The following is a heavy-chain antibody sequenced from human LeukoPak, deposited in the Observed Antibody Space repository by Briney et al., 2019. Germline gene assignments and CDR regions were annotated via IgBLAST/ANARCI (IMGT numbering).Heavy chain of an antibody. V-gene: IGHV3-23*01. D-gene: IGHD3-3*01. CDR1: GFTFSSYA. CDR2: ISGSGGST. CDR3: AKDRPLSSPYYDFWSGYYKEYHFDY. J-gene: IGHJ4*02. Sequence: GGSLRLSCAASGFTFSSYAMSWVRQAPGKGLDGVSAISGSGGSTYHADSVKGRVTISRDNSKNTRYLQTNSLRPEDTAVYYCAKDRPLSSPYYDFWSGYYKEYHFDYWGQGTLVTVSS.